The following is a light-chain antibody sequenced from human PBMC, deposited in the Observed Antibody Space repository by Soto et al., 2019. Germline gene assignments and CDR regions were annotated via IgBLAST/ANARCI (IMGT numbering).Light chain of an antibody. V-gene: IGKV3-15*01. Sequence: ERVMTQSPATLSVSPGERATLSCRASQSVGSNLAWYQQKPGQAPRLLIYGASTRATGVPARFSGSGSGTEFALTISSLQSEDFAVYYCQQYYDWPPITFGQGTRLENK. CDR3: QQYYDWPPIT. CDR2: GAS. CDR1: QSVGSN. J-gene: IGKJ5*01.